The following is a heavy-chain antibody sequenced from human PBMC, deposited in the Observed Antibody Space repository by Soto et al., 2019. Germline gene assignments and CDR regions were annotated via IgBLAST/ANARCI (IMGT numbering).Heavy chain of an antibody. CDR3: ARDLGVLVPAAMFYYYYGMDV. J-gene: IGHJ6*02. V-gene: IGHV1-3*05. Sequence: QVQLVQSGAEEKKPGASVKVSCKASGYTFTSYAMHWVRQAPGQRLEWMGWINAGNGNTKYSQKFQGRVTITRDTSASTAYMELSSLRSEDTAVYYCARDLGVLVPAAMFYYYYGMDVWGQGTTVTVSS. CDR2: INAGNGNT. CDR1: GYTFTSYA. D-gene: IGHD2-2*01.